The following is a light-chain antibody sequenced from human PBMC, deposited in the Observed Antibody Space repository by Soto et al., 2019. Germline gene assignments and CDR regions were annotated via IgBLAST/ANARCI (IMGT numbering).Light chain of an antibody. Sequence: EIVMTQSPATLSVSPGGRATLSCRASQSVSSNYVAWYQQIPGQTPRLLIYGASSRATGIPDRFSGSGSGTDFTLTISRLEPEDFAVYYCQQHGSSPWMFGQGTKVDIK. CDR2: GAS. CDR3: QQHGSSPWM. V-gene: IGKV3-20*01. J-gene: IGKJ1*01. CDR1: QSVSSNY.